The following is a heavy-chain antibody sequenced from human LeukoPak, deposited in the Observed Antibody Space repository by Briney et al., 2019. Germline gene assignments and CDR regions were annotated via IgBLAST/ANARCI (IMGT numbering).Heavy chain of an antibody. J-gene: IGHJ3*02. CDR1: GFTFSDHY. D-gene: IGHD1-26*01. V-gene: IGHV3-23*01. CDR3: AKGTGIVGATSDAFDI. CDR2: ISGSGGST. Sequence: GGSLRLSCAASGFTFSDHYMDWVRQAPGKGLEWVSAISGSGGSTYYADSVKGRFTISRDNSKNTLYLQMNSLRAEDTAVYYCAKGTGIVGATSDAFDIWGQGTMVTVSS.